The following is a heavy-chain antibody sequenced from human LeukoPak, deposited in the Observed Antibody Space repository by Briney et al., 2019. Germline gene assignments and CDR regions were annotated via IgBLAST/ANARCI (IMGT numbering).Heavy chain of an antibody. CDR1: GGSFSGYY. Sequence: SETLSLTCAVYGGSFSGYYWSWIRQPPGKGLEWIGEINHSGSTNYNPSLKSRVTISVDTSKNQFSLKLSSVTAADTAVYYCARYYPPGFDYWGQGTLVTVSS. V-gene: IGHV4-34*01. J-gene: IGHJ4*02. CDR3: ARYYPPGFDY. CDR2: INHSGST. D-gene: IGHD3-10*01.